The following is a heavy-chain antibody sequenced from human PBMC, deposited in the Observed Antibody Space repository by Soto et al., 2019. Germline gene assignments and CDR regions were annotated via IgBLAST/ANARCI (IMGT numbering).Heavy chain of an antibody. Sequence: SETLSLTCTVSGGSISGFYWSWIRQPPGKGLEWIGYIYYTGITNYNPSLKSRVTISVDTSNNQFSLKLSSVTASDTAVYYCARDDFGDYSLDYWGQGTLVTVSS. D-gene: IGHD4-17*01. CDR2: IYYTGIT. J-gene: IGHJ4*02. V-gene: IGHV4-59*01. CDR1: GGSISGFY. CDR3: ARDDFGDYSLDY.